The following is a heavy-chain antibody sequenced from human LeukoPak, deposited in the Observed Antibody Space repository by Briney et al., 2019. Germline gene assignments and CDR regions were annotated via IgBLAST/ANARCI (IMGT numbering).Heavy chain of an antibody. Sequence: KSGGSLRLSCAASGFSFSSHNMNWVRQAPGEGLEWVSAIGGSGGTTYYADSVKGRFTISRDNSKNTLYLQMNSLRAEDTAVYYCAKRDSSGYYYFDYWGQGTLVTVSS. CDR3: AKRDSSGYYYFDY. V-gene: IGHV3-23*01. D-gene: IGHD3-22*01. CDR1: GFSFSSHN. J-gene: IGHJ4*02. CDR2: IGGSGGTT.